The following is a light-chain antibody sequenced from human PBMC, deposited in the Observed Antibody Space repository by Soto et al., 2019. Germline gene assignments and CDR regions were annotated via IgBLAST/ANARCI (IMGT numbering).Light chain of an antibody. J-gene: IGKJ1*01. CDR2: GAS. Sequence: EIVLTQSPGTLSLSPGERATLSCRARQSVSSSYLAWYQQKPGQAHRLLIYGASSRAPGIPERFSGSGSGTDFTLTISRLEPEDFAVYYCQQYGSSPRTFGQGTKVEIK. CDR1: QSVSSSY. V-gene: IGKV3-20*01. CDR3: QQYGSSPRT.